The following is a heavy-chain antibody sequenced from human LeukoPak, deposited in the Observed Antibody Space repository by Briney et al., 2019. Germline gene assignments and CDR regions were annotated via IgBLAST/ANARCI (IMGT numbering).Heavy chain of an antibody. CDR3: APRGDIEHSYVYGKWFDP. Sequence: PSETLSLTCAVSGGSFSAYYWTWIRQPPGKGLEWIGEINHSGSSNYNSSLRSRVTISLDTSYKQFFLRLSSVTAADTTVYYWAPRGDIEHSYVYGKWFDPWGEGTRVTVSS. CDR1: GGSFSAYY. V-gene: IGHV4-34*01. CDR2: INHSGSS. J-gene: IGHJ5*02. D-gene: IGHD5-18*01.